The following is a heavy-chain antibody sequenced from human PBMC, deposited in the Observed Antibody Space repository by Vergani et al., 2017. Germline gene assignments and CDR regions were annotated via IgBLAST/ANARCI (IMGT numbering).Heavy chain of an antibody. Sequence: KESGPTLIKPTQNLTLTCTFSGFSLDTGGVGVGWIRQPPGKGLEWVGEIRHDGITHYSPSLKSRVTISIDTSTHQFSLNLRSVTAADTAVYYCAREGYCTNGVCFTLFDVWGQGALVTVSS. CDR2: IRHDGIT. V-gene: IGHV4-30-2*01. J-gene: IGHJ4*02. D-gene: IGHD2-8*01. CDR1: GFSLDTGGVG. CDR3: AREGYCTNGVCFTLFDV.